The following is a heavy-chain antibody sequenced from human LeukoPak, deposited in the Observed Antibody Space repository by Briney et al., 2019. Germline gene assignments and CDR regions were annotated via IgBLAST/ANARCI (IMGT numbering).Heavy chain of an antibody. CDR1: GYRFTSYW. V-gene: IGHV5-51*01. Sequence: GEALKISFKGSGYRFTSYWIGWVRPMPGKGLEWMGIIYPGDSDTRYSPSFQGQVTISADKSISTAYLQWSSLKASDTAMYYCARPAYSGSDKHFDYWGQGTLVTVSS. CDR3: ARPAYSGSDKHFDY. CDR2: IYPGDSDT. J-gene: IGHJ4*02. D-gene: IGHD5-12*01.